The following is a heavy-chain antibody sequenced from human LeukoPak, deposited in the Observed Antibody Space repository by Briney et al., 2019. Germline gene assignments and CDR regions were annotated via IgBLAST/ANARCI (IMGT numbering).Heavy chain of an antibody. V-gene: IGHV3-74*01. Sequence: GGSVRLSCAASGFTFSNYWMHWVRQAPGKGLVWVSRINSDGINTSYADSVKGRFTTSRDNAKNTLNLQMNSLRAEDTAVYYCARDLGQYYDTSDNWFDPWGQGTLVTVSS. CDR3: ARDLGQYYDTSDNWFDP. D-gene: IGHD3-22*01. CDR1: GFTFSNYW. CDR2: INSDGINT. J-gene: IGHJ5*02.